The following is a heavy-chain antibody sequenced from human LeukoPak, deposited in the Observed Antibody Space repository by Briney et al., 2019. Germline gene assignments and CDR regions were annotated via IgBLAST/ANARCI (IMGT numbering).Heavy chain of an antibody. CDR2: ISSSSSTI. V-gene: IGHV3-48*02. J-gene: IGHJ4*02. CDR1: GFTFSSYS. D-gene: IGHD3-9*01. Sequence: PGGSLRFSCAASGFTFSSYSMNWVRQAPGKGLEWVSYISSSSSTIYYADSVKGRFTISRDNAKNSLYLQMNSLRDEDTAVYYCARDTHYYDILTGLYDYWGQGTLVTVSS. CDR3: ARDTHYYDILTGLYDY.